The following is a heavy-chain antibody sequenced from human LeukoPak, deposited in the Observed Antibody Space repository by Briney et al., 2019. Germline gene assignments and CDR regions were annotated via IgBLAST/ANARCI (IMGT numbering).Heavy chain of an antibody. Sequence: PEGSLRLSCAASGFTFDDYGMSWVRQAPGKGLEWVSGINWNGGSTGYADSVKGRFTISRDNAKNSLYLQMNSLRAEDTALYYCARDWEYCGGDCYWDYWGQGTLVTVSS. D-gene: IGHD2-21*02. CDR1: GFTFDDYG. CDR3: ARDWEYCGGDCYWDY. J-gene: IGHJ4*02. CDR2: INWNGGST. V-gene: IGHV3-20*04.